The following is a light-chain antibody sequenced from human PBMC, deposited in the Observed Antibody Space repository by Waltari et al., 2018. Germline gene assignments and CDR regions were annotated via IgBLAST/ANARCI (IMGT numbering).Light chain of an antibody. CDR2: ATS. CDR3: QQSYTTPRT. V-gene: IGKV1-39*01. CDR1: QSISNY. Sequence: DIQMTQSPSSLSASVGDRVTIPCRASQSISNYLNLYQHKPGKAPKLLIYATSSLQSGVPSRFSGSGSGTDFTLTISSLQPEDFATYYCQQSYTTPRTFGQGTKVEIK. J-gene: IGKJ1*01.